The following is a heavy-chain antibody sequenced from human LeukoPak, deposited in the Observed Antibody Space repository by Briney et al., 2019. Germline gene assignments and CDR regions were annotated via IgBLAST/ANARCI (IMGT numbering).Heavy chain of an antibody. CDR3: AKGVAGAYCSGGSCSGY. Sequence: GSLRLSCAASGFTFSSYGMHWVRQAPGKGLEWVAFIRYDGSNKYYADSVKGRFTISRDNSKNTLYLQMNSLRAEDTAVYYCAKGVAGAYCSGGSCSGYWGQGTLVTVSS. V-gene: IGHV3-30*02. J-gene: IGHJ4*02. CDR2: IRYDGSNK. D-gene: IGHD2-15*01. CDR1: GFTFSSYG.